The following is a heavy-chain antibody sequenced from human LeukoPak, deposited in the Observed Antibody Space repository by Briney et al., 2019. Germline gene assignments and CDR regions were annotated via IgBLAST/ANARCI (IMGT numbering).Heavy chain of an antibody. CDR2: ISSGGDGT. V-gene: IGHV3-23*01. Sequence: PGASLRLSCAASGFTFSHFAMSWVRQATGKGLEWVSAISSGGDGTYYAGSVRGRFTISRDNSKNTLYLQMNSLRAEDTAIYYCAESHHYLWRGYISWGQGTLVTVSS. J-gene: IGHJ4*02. D-gene: IGHD3-3*01. CDR3: AESHHYLWRGYIS. CDR1: GFTFSHFA.